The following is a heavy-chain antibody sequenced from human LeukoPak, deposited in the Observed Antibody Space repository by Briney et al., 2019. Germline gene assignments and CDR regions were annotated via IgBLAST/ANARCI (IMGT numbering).Heavy chain of an antibody. J-gene: IGHJ4*02. CDR1: GYTFSGYY. CDR2: MNPNSGAT. V-gene: IGHV1-2*02. Sequence: ASVKVSCKASGYTFSGYYIHWVRQAPGQGLEWMGWMNPNSGATTNAQKFQGRVTLSRDTSISTAYMELRKLRSDDTAVYYCARSGITTIPNFDYWGQGTLVTVSS. CDR3: ARSGITTIPNFDY. D-gene: IGHD1/OR15-1a*01.